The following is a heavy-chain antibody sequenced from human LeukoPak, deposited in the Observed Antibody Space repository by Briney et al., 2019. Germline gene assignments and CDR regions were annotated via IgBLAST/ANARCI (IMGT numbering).Heavy chain of an antibody. CDR2: ISSSSSYI. Sequence: PGGSLRLSCAASGFTFSSYSMNWVRQAPGKGLEWVSSISSSSSYIYYADSVKGRFTISRDNAKNSLYLQMNSLRAEDTAVYYCAKDSGSSWYGYYYYGMDVWGQGTTVTVSS. CDR1: GFTFSSYS. V-gene: IGHV3-21*01. CDR3: AKDSGSSWYGYYYYGMDV. D-gene: IGHD6-13*01. J-gene: IGHJ6*02.